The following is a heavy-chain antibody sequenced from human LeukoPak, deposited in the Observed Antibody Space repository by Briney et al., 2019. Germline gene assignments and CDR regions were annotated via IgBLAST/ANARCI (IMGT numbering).Heavy chain of an antibody. D-gene: IGHD6-6*01. V-gene: IGHV3-48*04. J-gene: IGHJ1*01. CDR2: ISSSSSTI. Sequence: PGGSLRLSCAASGFTFSSYSMNWVRQAPGKGLEWVSYISSSSSTIYYADSVKGRFTISRDDAKNSLYLQMNSLRAEDTAVYYCVRDLSTSSTAYFQHWGQGTLVTVSS. CDR1: GFTFSSYS. CDR3: VRDLSTSSTAYFQH.